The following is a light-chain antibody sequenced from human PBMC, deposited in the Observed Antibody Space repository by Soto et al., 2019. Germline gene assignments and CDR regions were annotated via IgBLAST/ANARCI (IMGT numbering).Light chain of an antibody. Sequence: TRCAAPLSESPGDRPPSSGMAGQSIHTNLAWYQQKPGQAPRLLFYGASSRDTGIPARFSGSGSGTDFTLTISSLEPEDFAVYYCQQRRNWPWTFGQGTKVDIK. J-gene: IGKJ1*01. CDR1: QSIHTN. CDR3: QQRRNWPWT. CDR2: GAS. V-gene: IGKV3-11*01.